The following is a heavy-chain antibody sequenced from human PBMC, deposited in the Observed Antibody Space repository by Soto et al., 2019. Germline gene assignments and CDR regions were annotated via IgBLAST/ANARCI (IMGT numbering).Heavy chain of an antibody. J-gene: IGHJ5*02. Sequence: EVQLLESGGGLVQPGGSLRLSCEASGFIFSNYAMTWVRQAAGKGLEWVSSISGPGGSTYYADSVQGRFTISRDNSKNTLFLQMHSLRADDTALYFCARDERIAVAGTDTWCQGSLVTVTS. CDR3: ARDERIAVAGTDT. V-gene: IGHV3-23*01. CDR2: ISGPGGST. D-gene: IGHD6-19*01. CDR1: GFIFSNYA.